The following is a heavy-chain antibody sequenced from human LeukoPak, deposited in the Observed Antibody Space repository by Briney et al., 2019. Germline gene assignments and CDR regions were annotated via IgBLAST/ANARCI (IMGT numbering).Heavy chain of an antibody. V-gene: IGHV1-2*02. CDR3: ARPRISSGYVYAYLY. D-gene: IGHD5-18*01. J-gene: IGHJ4*02. CDR2: INPNTGDT. Sequence: ASVRVSCKASGYTFTAYYMHWVRQAPGQGLEWMGWINPNTGDTNYAQTFQGRVTMTRDTSINTAYMELGRLRSDDTAVYYCARPRISSGYVYAYLYWGQGTLVTVSS. CDR1: GYTFTAYY.